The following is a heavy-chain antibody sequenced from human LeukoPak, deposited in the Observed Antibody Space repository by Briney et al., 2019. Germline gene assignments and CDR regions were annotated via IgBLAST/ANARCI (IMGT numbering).Heavy chain of an antibody. Sequence: GRSLRLSCAASGFTFSSYSMNWVRQAPGKGLEWVSSISSSSSYIYYADSVKGRFTISRDNAKNSLYLQMNSLRAEDTAVYYCARDQDYDILTGPPGYFDYWGQGTLVTVSS. V-gene: IGHV3-21*01. J-gene: IGHJ4*02. D-gene: IGHD3-9*01. CDR2: ISSSSSYI. CDR1: GFTFSSYS. CDR3: ARDQDYDILTGPPGYFDY.